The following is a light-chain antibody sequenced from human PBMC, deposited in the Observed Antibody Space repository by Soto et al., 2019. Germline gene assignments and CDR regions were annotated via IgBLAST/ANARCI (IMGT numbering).Light chain of an antibody. V-gene: IGKV3-20*01. CDR1: QSVSRNY. J-gene: IGKJ1*01. CDR3: QQYGDSTRT. Sequence: EIVLTQSPGTLSLSPGERATLSCRASQSVSRNYLAWYQHKPGQAPTLLIYGASRRTPGIPDRFGGRGSGTDFTLTISGLEPEDFAVYYCQQYGDSTRTFGQGTKVDIK. CDR2: GAS.